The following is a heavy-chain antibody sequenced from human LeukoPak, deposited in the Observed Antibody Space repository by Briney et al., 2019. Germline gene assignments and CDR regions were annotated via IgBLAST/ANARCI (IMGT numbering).Heavy chain of an antibody. CDR2: IYSGGST. V-gene: IGHV3-66*01. CDR1: GFTVSSNY. D-gene: IGHD6-13*01. J-gene: IGHJ6*02. Sequence: GGSLRLSCAASGFTVSSNYMSWVRRAPGKGLEWVSVIYSGGSTYYADSVRGRFTISRDNSKNTLYLQMNSLRAEDTAVYYCARDTPHSRSWYRYYYYGMDVWGQGTTVTVSS. CDR3: ARDTPHSRSWYRYYYYGMDV.